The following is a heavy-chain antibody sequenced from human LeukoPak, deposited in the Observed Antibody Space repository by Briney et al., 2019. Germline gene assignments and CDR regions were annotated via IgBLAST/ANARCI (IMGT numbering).Heavy chain of an antibody. CDR3: GTHAGRTGSGD. Sequence: PGGSLRLSCATSGFIFSGYYMSWIRQAPGKGLEWVSYISASGNDISYADSVEGRFTISRDNAKGSLYLQMNSLRAADTAVYYCGTHAGRTGSGDWGQGTLVTVSS. CDR1: GFIFSGYY. V-gene: IGHV3-11*01. J-gene: IGHJ4*02. CDR2: ISASGNDI. D-gene: IGHD3/OR15-3a*01.